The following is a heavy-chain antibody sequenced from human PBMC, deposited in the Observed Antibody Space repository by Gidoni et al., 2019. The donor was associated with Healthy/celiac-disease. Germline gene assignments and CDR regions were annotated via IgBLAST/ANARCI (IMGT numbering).Heavy chain of an antibody. Sequence: QVQLVASGGGLVKPGGSLRLSCAAPGFPVGDYFMSWIRQAPGKGLEWVSYISSSGSTIYYADSVKGQFAISRDNAKSSLYLQMNSLRAEDTAVYYCARDYYGSGEVYYYYYGMDVWGQGTTVTVSS. J-gene: IGHJ6*02. CDR1: GFPVGDYF. D-gene: IGHD3-10*01. V-gene: IGHV3-11*01. CDR2: ISSSGSTI. CDR3: ARDYYGSGEVYYYYYGMDV.